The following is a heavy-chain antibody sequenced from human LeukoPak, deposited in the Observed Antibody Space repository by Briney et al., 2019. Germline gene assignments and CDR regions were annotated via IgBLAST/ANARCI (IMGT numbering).Heavy chain of an antibody. CDR3: ARDSGQTYYYDSSGEPEDY. CDR2: INPSGGST. V-gene: IGHV1-46*01. J-gene: IGHJ4*02. Sequence: GASVKVSCKASGYTFTSYYMHWVRQAPGQGLEWMGIINPSGGSTSYAQKFQGRVTMTRDMSTSTVYMELSSLRSEDTAVYYCARDSGQTYYYDSSGEPEDYWGQGTLVTVSS. CDR1: GYTFTSYY. D-gene: IGHD3-22*01.